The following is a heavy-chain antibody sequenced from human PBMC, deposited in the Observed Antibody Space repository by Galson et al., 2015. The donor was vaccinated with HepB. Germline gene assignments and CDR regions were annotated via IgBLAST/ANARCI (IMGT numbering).Heavy chain of an antibody. CDR2: IYVGGST. Sequence: SLRLSCAASGFTVSSNYMSWVRQAPGKGLEWVSVIYVGGSTYYADSVRGRFTLSRDNSKNTLYLQMNSLRAEDTAVYYCARGYSRSWYSGLGYWGQGTLVTVSS. J-gene: IGHJ4*02. V-gene: IGHV3-53*01. CDR3: ARGYSRSWYSGLGY. D-gene: IGHD6-13*01. CDR1: GFTVSSNY.